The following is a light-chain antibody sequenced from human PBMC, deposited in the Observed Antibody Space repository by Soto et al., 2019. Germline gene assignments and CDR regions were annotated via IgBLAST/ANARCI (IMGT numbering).Light chain of an antibody. Sequence: IVMTQSPDSLAVSLGERATINCKSSQSVLYSSNNKNYLAWYQQKPGQSPKLLIYWASTRESGVPDRFSGSGSERDFPLTISSLQAEDVAVYYCQQYYSTPPYTFGQGTKLEIK. CDR3: QQYYSTPPYT. CDR2: WAS. J-gene: IGKJ2*01. V-gene: IGKV4-1*01. CDR1: QSVLYSSNNKNY.